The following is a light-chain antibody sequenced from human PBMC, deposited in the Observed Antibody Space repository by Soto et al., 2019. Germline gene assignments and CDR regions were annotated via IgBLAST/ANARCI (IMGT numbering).Light chain of an antibody. V-gene: IGKV3-11*01. CDR2: DAS. CDR3: QQLSNWPVT. CDR1: QSIGNY. J-gene: IGKJ5*01. Sequence: EIVLTQSPATLSLSPGERATLSCRASQSIGNYLGWYQQKPGQAPRLLIYDASSRATGIPARFSGSGSGTDFTLTISSLEPEDFAIYYCQQLSNWPVTFGLGTRLEIK.